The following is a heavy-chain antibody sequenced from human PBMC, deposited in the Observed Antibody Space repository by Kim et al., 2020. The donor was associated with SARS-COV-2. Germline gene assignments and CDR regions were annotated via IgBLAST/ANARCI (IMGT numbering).Heavy chain of an antibody. V-gene: IGHV4-34*01. CDR3: ARGITFGGVIVRRWEYFQH. J-gene: IGHJ1*01. Sequence: SETLSLTCAVYGGSFSGYYRSWIRQPPGKGLEWIGEINHSGSTNYNPSLKSRVTISVDTSKNQFSLKLSSVTAADTAVYYCARGITFGGVIVRRWEYFQHWGQGTLVTVSS. CDR1: GGSFSGYY. CDR2: INHSGST. D-gene: IGHD3-16*02.